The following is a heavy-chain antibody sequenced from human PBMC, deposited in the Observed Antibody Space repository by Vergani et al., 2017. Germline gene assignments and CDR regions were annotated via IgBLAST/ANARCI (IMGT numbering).Heavy chain of an antibody. D-gene: IGHD6-19*01. Sequence: QVQLKESGPGLVKSSETLSLTCSVSFDSIRNLYCNWIRQPPGKGLEWIGYIHYSENTNYNPSLKTLVTISVDTSKNQFSLTLTSVTAADTAVYYCAADTHSGQRADRWGQGILVTVTS. J-gene: IGHJ5*02. CDR3: AADTHSGQRADR. CDR1: FDSIRNLY. V-gene: IGHV4-59*11. CDR2: IHYSENT.